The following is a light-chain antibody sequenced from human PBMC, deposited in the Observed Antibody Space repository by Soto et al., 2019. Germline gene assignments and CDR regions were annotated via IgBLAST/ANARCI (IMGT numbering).Light chain of an antibody. CDR1: SCDLGACNY. CDR2: EIN. J-gene: IGLJ7*01. V-gene: IGLV2-8*01. Sequence: QSALTQPPSASGAPGQSVTISCTGTSCDLGACNYVSWYQQHPGTAPKLMIFEINKRPSGVPDRFSGSKSGTAASLTVSGLAAEDADYYCCTSDAGLTIYVFGGGTKLTVL. CDR3: TSDAGLTIYV.